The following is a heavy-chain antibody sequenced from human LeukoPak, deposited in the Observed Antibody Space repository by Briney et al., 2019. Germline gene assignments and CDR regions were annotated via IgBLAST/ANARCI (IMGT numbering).Heavy chain of an antibody. CDR2: ISSSGSTI. D-gene: IGHD5-18*01. Sequence: GGSLRLSCAASGFTFSSYEMNWVRQAPGKGLEWVSYISSSGSTIYYADSVKGRFTISRDNAKNSLYLQMNSLRAEDTAVYYCARDRSYYDSYGYREYYLAYWGQGTRLTVSS. J-gene: IGHJ4*02. CDR1: GFTFSSYE. CDR3: ARDRSYYDSYGYREYYLAY. V-gene: IGHV3-48*03.